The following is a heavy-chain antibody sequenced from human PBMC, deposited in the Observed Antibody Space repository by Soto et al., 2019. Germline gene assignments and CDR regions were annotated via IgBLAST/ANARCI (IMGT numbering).Heavy chain of an antibody. CDR1: EFTFDDYA. Sequence: DVQLVESGGGLVQPGRSLRLSCAASEFTFDDYAMHWVRQAPGKGLEWVSGISWNSGSIGYADSVKGRFTISRDNAKNSLYLQMNSLRAEDTALYYCAKDIGYGGDYAGVFDYWGQGTLVTVSS. V-gene: IGHV3-9*01. J-gene: IGHJ4*02. CDR3: AKDIGYGGDYAGVFDY. D-gene: IGHD4-17*01. CDR2: ISWNSGSI.